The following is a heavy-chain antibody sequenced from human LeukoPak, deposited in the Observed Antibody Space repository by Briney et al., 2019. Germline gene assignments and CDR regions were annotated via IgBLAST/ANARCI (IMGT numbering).Heavy chain of an antibody. CDR2: IYYSGST. D-gene: IGHD3-22*01. Sequence: SETLSLTCSVSGGSISSSSYYWGWIRQPPGKGLEWIGSIYYSGSTYYNPSLKSRVTISVDTSKNQFSLKLSSVTAADTAVYYCAAYYYDSSGPRDWFDPWGQGTLVTVSS. V-gene: IGHV4-39*01. CDR1: GGSISSSSYY. CDR3: AAYYYDSSGPRDWFDP. J-gene: IGHJ5*02.